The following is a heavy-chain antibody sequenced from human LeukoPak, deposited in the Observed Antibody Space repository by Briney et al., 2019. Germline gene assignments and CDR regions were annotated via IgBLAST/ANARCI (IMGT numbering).Heavy chain of an antibody. V-gene: IGHV4-39*07. Sequence: PSETLSLTCTVSGGSISSSSYYWGWIRQPPGKGLEWIGNIYYSGSTYYNPSLKSRVTISVDTSKNQFSLKLSSVTAADTAVYYCAREGWNYDLGRIFYYYFYYMDVWGKGTTVTVSS. CDR1: GGSISSSSYY. J-gene: IGHJ6*03. CDR2: IYYSGST. CDR3: AREGWNYDLGRIFYYYFYYMDV. D-gene: IGHD1-7*01.